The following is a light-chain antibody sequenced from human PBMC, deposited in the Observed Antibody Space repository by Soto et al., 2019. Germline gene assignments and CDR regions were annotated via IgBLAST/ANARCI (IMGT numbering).Light chain of an antibody. J-gene: IGLJ1*01. CDR2: DVS. V-gene: IGLV2-14*03. CDR1: SRDVGGYDY. CDR3: SSYAHGIPYL. Sequence: QSALTQPASVSGSPGQSITISCTGTSRDVGGYDYVSWYQLHSGKAPQLMVFDVSNRPSGVSYRFSGSKSGNTASLTISGLQAEYVADYFYSSYAHGIPYLFGSGTKVAVL.